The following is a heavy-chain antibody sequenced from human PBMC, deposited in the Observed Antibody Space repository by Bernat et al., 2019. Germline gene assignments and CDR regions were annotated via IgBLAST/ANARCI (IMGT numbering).Heavy chain of an antibody. V-gene: IGHV3-30*02. J-gene: IGHJ4*02. D-gene: IGHD2-15*01. CDR2: IRYEGRNK. CDR3: AKDPITRDCSGGSCYSPDVY. Sequence: QVQLVESGGGVVQPGGSLRLSCAASGFTFSSYGMHWVRQVPGKGLEWVAFIRYEGRNKYYADSVKGRFTISRDNSKNTLYLQMNSLRAEDTAVYYCAKDPITRDCSGGSCYSPDVYWGQGTLVTVSS. CDR1: GFTFSSYG.